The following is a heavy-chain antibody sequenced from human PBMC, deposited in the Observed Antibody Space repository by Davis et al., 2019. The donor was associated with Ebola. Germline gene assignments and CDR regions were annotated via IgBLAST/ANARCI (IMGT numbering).Heavy chain of an antibody. Sequence: GESLKISCAASGFTFSSYDMHWVRQATGKGLEWVSAIGTAGDTYYPGSVKGRFTISRENATNSLYLQMSSMRAGDTAVYYCASGTAAGDFDPWGQGTLVTVSS. CDR3: ASGTAAGDFDP. J-gene: IGHJ5*02. V-gene: IGHV3-13*01. D-gene: IGHD6-25*01. CDR1: GFTFSSYD. CDR2: IGTAGDT.